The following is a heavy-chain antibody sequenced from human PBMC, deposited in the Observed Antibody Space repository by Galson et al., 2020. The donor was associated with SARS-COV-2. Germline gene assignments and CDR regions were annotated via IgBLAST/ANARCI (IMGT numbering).Heavy chain of an antibody. CDR2: VYPSGTT. V-gene: IGHV4-38-2*02. CDR1: GYSVSTNNY. Sequence: SETLSLTCTVSGYSVSTNNYWGWVRQPPGRGLERIGSVYPSGTTYYNPSLKSRVTIPVDTSKNQFSLRLDSVTAADTALYYCAGQGVNMIVLVTVPGWYFDLWGRGTLVTVSS. D-gene: IGHD3-22*01. J-gene: IGHJ2*01. CDR3: AGQGVNMIVLVTVPGWYFDL.